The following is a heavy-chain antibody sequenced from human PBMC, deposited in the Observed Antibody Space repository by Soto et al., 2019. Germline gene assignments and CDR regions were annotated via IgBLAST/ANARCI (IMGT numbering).Heavy chain of an antibody. D-gene: IGHD2-2*01. CDR3: ARDRYCSSTSCYVFVDYYYGMDV. CDR1: GFTFSSYS. Sequence: EVQLVESGGGLVKPGGSLRLSCAASGFTFSSYSMNWVRQAPGKGLEWVSSISSSSSYIYYADSVKGRFTISRDNAKNSLYLQMNSLRAEDTAVYYCARDRYCSSTSCYVFVDYYYGMDVWGQGTTVTVFS. V-gene: IGHV3-21*01. J-gene: IGHJ6*02. CDR2: ISSSSSYI.